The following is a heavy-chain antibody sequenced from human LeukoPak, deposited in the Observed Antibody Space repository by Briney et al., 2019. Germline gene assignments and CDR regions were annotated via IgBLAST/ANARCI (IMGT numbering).Heavy chain of an antibody. CDR1: GFTFSSYA. CDR2: IKQDGSEK. D-gene: IGHD3-22*01. V-gene: IGHV3-7*01. Sequence: PGGSLRLSCAASGFTFSSYAMSWVRQAPGKGLERVANIKQDGSEKYYVGSLKGRFTISRDNAKNSLYLQMNSLRAEDTAVYYCARNYYDSSGYYVYWGQGTLVTVSS. CDR3: ARNYYDSSGYYVY. J-gene: IGHJ4*02.